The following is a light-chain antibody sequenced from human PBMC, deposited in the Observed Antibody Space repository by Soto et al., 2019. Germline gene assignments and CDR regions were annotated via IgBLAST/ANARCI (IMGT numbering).Light chain of an antibody. Sequence: QSVLTQPPSVSGAPGQRVTIFCTRSSSNIGAGYDVHWYQQLPGTAPKLLIYGNSNRPSGVPDRFSGSKSGTSASLAITGLQAEDEADYYCQSYDSSLSGFYVFGTGTKLTVL. V-gene: IGLV1-40*01. J-gene: IGLJ1*01. CDR2: GNS. CDR1: SSNIGAGYD. CDR3: QSYDSSLSGFYV.